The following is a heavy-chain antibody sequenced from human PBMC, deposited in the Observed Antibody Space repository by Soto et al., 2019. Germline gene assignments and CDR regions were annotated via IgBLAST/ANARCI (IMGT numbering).Heavy chain of an antibody. J-gene: IGHJ6*02. CDR1: GYTFTSYG. CDR2: ISAYNGNT. CDR3: ARGYDFWGGDYQENYYGMDV. D-gene: IGHD3-3*01. Sequence: QVQLVQSGAEVKKPGASVKVSCKASGYTFTSYGISWVRQAPGQGLEWMGWISAYNGNTNYAQKLQGRVTMTTDTATSTAYMEMRSLISDDTAVDYGARGYDFWGGDYQENYYGMDVWGQGTTVTVSS. V-gene: IGHV1-18*01.